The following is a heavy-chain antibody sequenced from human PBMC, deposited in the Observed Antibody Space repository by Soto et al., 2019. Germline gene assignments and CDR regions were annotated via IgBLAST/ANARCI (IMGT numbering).Heavy chain of an antibody. D-gene: IGHD6-13*01. V-gene: IGHV1-69*13. CDR3: ARVLRAAAGSQYYYYYGMGV. CDR1: GCTFSSYA. CDR2: IIPIFGTA. J-gene: IGHJ6*02. Sequence: ASVKVSGKASGCTFSSYAISCVRRAPGQVLEWMGGIIPIFGTANYAQKFQGRVTITADESTSTAYMELSSLRSEDTAVYYCARVLRAAAGSQYYYYYGMGVWGQGTTVTVSS.